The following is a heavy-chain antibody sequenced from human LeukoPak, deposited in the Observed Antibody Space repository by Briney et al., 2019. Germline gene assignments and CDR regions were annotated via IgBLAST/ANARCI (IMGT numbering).Heavy chain of an antibody. Sequence: PSETLSLTCTVSSDSISSGDYYWSWIRQPAGKGLEFIGYINKKGSTFYNPPLKSRFSISIDTSKNQFSLKLTSVTAADTAVYFCAREHKSYGDYPYYFDSWGQGTLVTVSS. CDR2: INKKGST. D-gene: IGHD4-17*01. CDR1: SDSISSGDYY. V-gene: IGHV4-30-4*01. CDR3: AREHKSYGDYPYYFDS. J-gene: IGHJ4*02.